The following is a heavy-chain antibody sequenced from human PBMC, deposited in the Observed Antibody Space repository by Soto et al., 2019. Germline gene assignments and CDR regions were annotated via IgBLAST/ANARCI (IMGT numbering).Heavy chain of an antibody. V-gene: IGHV4-30-4*01. CDR1: GVSISGGDYY. J-gene: IGHJ6*02. CDR3: AASGPSYYYGMDV. D-gene: IGHD6-6*01. Sequence: SDTLSLTCTVSGVSISGGDYYLSWIRQPPGKGLEWIGYINYSGSTYYNPSLKSRVTISVDTSKNQVSLKLSSVTAADTAVYYCAASGPSYYYGMDVWGQGTTVQSP. CDR2: INYSGST.